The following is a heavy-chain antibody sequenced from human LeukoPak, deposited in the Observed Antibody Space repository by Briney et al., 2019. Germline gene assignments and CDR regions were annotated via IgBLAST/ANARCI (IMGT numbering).Heavy chain of an antibody. D-gene: IGHD6-19*01. Sequence: GGSLRLSCAASGFTFSSYAMSWVRQAPGKGLEWVSAISGSGGSTYYADSVKGRFTISRDNAKNSLFLEMNSLRADDTAVYYCARDSDWYSGLFDHWGQGTPVTVS. CDR3: ARDSDWYSGLFDH. CDR2: ISGSGGST. CDR1: GFTFSSYA. V-gene: IGHV3-23*01. J-gene: IGHJ4*02.